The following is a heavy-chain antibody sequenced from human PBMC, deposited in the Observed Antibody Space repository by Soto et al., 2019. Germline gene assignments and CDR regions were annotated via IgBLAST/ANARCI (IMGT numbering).Heavy chain of an antibody. Sequence: QLQLQESGPGLVKPSETLSLTCTVSGDSIISSNYHWAWIRQSPGKGLEWIGNMYYSGSTYYNLSLKSRVTMSVDTSKNQLSLKISSVTAADTSVYYCARIVVIPAAPDYYNYYGVDVWGQGTTVTVSS. CDR2: MYYSGST. J-gene: IGHJ6*02. D-gene: IGHD2-2*01. CDR1: GDSIISSNYH. CDR3: ARIVVIPAAPDYYNYYGVDV. V-gene: IGHV4-39*01.